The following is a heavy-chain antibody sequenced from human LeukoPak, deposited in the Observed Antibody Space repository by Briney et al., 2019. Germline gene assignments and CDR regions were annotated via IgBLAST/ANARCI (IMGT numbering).Heavy chain of an antibody. J-gene: IGHJ4*02. Sequence: SQTLSLTCAISGGSVSSTSATWNWIRQSASLGLEWLGRTYYRSKWFHDYAASVKSRITIKADTSKNQFSLLLSSVTPDDTAVYSCARDYCRGGSCFLWGYYFDYWGQGTLVTVSS. CDR1: GGSVSSTSAT. V-gene: IGHV6-1*01. D-gene: IGHD2-15*01. CDR3: ARDYCRGGSCFLWGYYFDY. CDR2: TYYRSKWFH.